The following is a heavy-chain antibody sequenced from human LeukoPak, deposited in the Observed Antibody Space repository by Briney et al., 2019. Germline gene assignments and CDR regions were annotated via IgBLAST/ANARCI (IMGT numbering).Heavy chain of an antibody. V-gene: IGHV3-74*01. Sequence: GGSLRLSCAASGFSFSTYWMHWVRQAPGKGLVWVSLIDTDGSSTPYADSVKGRFTISRDNAKNTLYLQMNSLRAEDTALYYCARGARGVSGYYFDFWGQGTLVTVSS. J-gene: IGHJ4*02. CDR2: IDTDGSST. D-gene: IGHD3-10*01. CDR1: GFSFSTYW. CDR3: ARGARGVSGYYFDF.